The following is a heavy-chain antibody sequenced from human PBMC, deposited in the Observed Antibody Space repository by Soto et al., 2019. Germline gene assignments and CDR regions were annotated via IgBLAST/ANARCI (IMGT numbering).Heavy chain of an antibody. Sequence: GESLKISCKGSGYSFTSYWISCVRQMPGKGLEGMGRIDPSDSYTNYSPSFQGHVTISADKSISTAYLHRSSLKASDTAMYYCARECGVNYSPWLEPWGQGTMLTVSS. CDR1: GYSFTSYW. CDR2: IDPSDSYT. J-gene: IGHJ5*02. D-gene: IGHD2-15*01. V-gene: IGHV5-10-1*01. CDR3: ARECGVNYSPWLEP.